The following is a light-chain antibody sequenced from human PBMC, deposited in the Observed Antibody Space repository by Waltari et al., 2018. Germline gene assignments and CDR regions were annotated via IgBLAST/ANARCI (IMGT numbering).Light chain of an antibody. Sequence: QSALTQPPSASGSPGQSVTISSPGTRLDVGGSTQLPWSQQHPGKAPKPMIYEVSKRPSGDPDRFSGSKSGNTASLTVSGLRAEDEADYYCSSYAGNNNVVFGGGTKLTVL. J-gene: IGLJ2*01. V-gene: IGLV2-8*01. CDR1: RLDVGGSTQ. CDR3: SSYAGNNNVV. CDR2: EVS.